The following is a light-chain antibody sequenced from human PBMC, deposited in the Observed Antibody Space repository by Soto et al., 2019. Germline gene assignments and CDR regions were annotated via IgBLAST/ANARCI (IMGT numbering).Light chain of an antibody. V-gene: IGKV4-1*01. CDR3: QQYYSTPT. CDR1: QSALYSSNNKNY. CDR2: WAS. J-gene: IGKJ1*01. Sequence: DIVMTQSPDSLAVSLGERATINCKSSQSALYSSNNKNYLAWYQQKPGQPPELLIYWASTRESGVPDRFSGSGSGTDFTLTISSLQAEDVAVYYCQQYYSTPTFGQGTKVDIK.